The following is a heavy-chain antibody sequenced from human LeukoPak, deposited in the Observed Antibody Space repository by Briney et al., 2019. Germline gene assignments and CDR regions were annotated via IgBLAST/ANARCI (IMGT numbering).Heavy chain of an antibody. CDR3: ARGHTAVTRHFDF. CDR2: ISSGSSAI. V-gene: IGHV3-21*01. Sequence: GGSLRLSCAVAGFNFWNTGMSWVRQAPGKGLEWVSIISSGSSAIFSADALKGRFTISRDDAKNLLYLDMNSLRAEDTAVYYCARGHTAVTRHFDFWGQGTLVTVSS. J-gene: IGHJ4*02. D-gene: IGHD4-17*01. CDR1: GFNFWNTG.